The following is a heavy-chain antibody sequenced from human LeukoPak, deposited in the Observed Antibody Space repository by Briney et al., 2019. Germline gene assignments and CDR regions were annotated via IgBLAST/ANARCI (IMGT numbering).Heavy chain of an antibody. J-gene: IGHJ6*04. D-gene: IGHD3-10*02. V-gene: IGHV3-48*04. CDR2: ISSSGSTI. Sequence: PGGSLRLSCAASGFTFSSSGMNWVRPAPGKGLEWVSYISSSGSTIYYADSVKGRFTISRDNAKNSLYLQMNSLRAEDTAVYYCAELGITMIGGVWGKGTTVTISS. CDR1: GFTFSSSG. CDR3: AELGITMIGGV.